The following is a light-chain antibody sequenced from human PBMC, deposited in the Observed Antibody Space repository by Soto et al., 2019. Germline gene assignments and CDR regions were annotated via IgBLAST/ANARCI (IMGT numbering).Light chain of an antibody. CDR2: AAS. CDR3: QHSHTTPPT. Sequence: DIPMTQSPSSLSASVGDRVTITCRASQSIDRNLNWYQQKPGKAPKLLIYAASNLQSGVPSSFGGSGSGTDFTLTISSLQPADFATYYCQHSHTTPPTFGQGTKVEIK. J-gene: IGKJ1*01. V-gene: IGKV1-39*01. CDR1: QSIDRN.